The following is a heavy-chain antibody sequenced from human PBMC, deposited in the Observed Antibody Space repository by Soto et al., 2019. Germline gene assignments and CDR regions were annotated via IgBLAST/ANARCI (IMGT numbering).Heavy chain of an antibody. V-gene: IGHV4-34*01. Sequence: QVQLQQWGAGLLKPSETLSLTCAVYGGSFSGYYWTWIRQPPGTGLEWIGEINHSGSTNYNPSLKSRVPISVHTSKNQFSLKLTSVTAADTAVYYCARDKITGLFDYWGQGTLVTVSS. J-gene: IGHJ4*02. CDR2: INHSGST. CDR1: GGSFSGYY. CDR3: ARDKITGLFDY. D-gene: IGHD2-8*02.